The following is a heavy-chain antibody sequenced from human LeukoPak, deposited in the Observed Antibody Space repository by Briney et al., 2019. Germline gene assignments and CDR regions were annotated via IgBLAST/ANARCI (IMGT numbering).Heavy chain of an antibody. CDR2: IYYSGDT. J-gene: IGHJ4*02. V-gene: IGHV4-59*01. Sequence: PSETLSLTCSVSGGSIRGFYWSWIRQLPGKGLEWIGYIYYSGDTTYNPSPKSRVTILVDTSKSQFSLRLTSVTPADTAVYYCARVGYSSDFDYWGQGTLVTVSS. CDR1: GGSIRGFY. D-gene: IGHD5-18*01. CDR3: ARVGYSSDFDY.